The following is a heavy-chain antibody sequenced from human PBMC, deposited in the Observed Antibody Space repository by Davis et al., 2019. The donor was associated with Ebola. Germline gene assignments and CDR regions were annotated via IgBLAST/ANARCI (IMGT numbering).Heavy chain of an antibody. Sequence: AASVKVSCKASGGTFSSYAISWVRQAPGQGLEWMGGIIPIFGTANYAQKFQGRVTMTRDTSTSTVYMELSSLRSEDTAVYYCARASHYDRDYWGQGTLVTVSS. D-gene: IGHD3-22*01. CDR3: ARASHYDRDY. J-gene: IGHJ4*02. V-gene: IGHV1-69*05. CDR2: IIPIFGTA. CDR1: GGTFSSYA.